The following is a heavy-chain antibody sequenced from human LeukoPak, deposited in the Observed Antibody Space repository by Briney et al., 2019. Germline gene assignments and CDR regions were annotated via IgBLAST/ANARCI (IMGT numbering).Heavy chain of an antibody. Sequence: SETLSLTCTVSGGSISSYYWSWIRQPPGKGLEWIGYIYYSGSTNYKPSLKSRVTISVDTSKNQFSLKLRSVTAADTAVYYCARSSGQLGYFDYWGQGTLVTVSS. D-gene: IGHD6-13*01. CDR2: IYYSGST. J-gene: IGHJ4*02. CDR1: GGSISSYY. V-gene: IGHV4-59*08. CDR3: ARSSGQLGYFDY.